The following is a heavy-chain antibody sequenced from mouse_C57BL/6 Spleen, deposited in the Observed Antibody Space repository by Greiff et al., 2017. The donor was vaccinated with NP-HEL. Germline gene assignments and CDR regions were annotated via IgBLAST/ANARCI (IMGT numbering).Heavy chain of an antibody. CDR3: VRQGVSDFDV. J-gene: IGHJ1*03. CDR2: IRSKSNNYAT. Sequence: EVKLVESGGGLVQPKGSLKLSCAASGFSFNTYAMNWVRQAPGKGLEWVARIRSKSNNYATYYADSVKDRFTISRDDSESMLYLQMNNLKTEDTAMYYCVRQGVSDFDVWGTGTTVTVSS. CDR1: GFSFNTYA. V-gene: IGHV10-1*01.